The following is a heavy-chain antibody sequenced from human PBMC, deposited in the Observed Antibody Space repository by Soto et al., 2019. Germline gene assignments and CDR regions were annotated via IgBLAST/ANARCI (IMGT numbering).Heavy chain of an antibody. CDR2: IYYSGST. D-gene: IGHD1-1*01. V-gene: IGHV4-59*08. CDR1: GGSISSYY. CDR3: ASHPLNWSDADS. Sequence: SETLSLTCTASGGSISSYYWSWIRQPPGKGLEWIGYIYYSGSTNSNPSLKSRVTISVDTSKNQFSLTMKSVTAADTGGYYCASHPLNWSDADSWGQGVLVTVSS. J-gene: IGHJ4*02.